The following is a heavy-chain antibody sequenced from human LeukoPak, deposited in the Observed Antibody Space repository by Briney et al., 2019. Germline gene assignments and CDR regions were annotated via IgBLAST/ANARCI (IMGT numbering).Heavy chain of an antibody. CDR3: AIAQNNHGYVYFGMDV. CDR2: IIPMYGTS. D-gene: IGHD5-12*01. Sequence: GASVKVSCKASGDTFDSHALSWVRQAPGQGLEWMGAIIPMYGTSNYAQKFQGRVAIIADKSTSTAYMELNSLTSEDTAVYYCAIAQNNHGYVYFGMDVWGKGTMVTVSS. CDR1: GDTFDSHA. J-gene: IGHJ6*04. V-gene: IGHV1-69*06.